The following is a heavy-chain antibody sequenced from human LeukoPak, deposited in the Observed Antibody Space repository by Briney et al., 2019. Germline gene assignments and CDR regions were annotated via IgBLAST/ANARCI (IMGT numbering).Heavy chain of an antibody. Sequence: TGESLKISCKGSGYSFTSYWIGWVRQMPGKGLEWMGIIYPGDSDTRYSPSFQGQVTISADKSISTAYLQWSSLKASDTAMYYCTRFASSKAAPGDYWGQGTMVTVSS. CDR2: IYPGDSDT. V-gene: IGHV5-51*01. D-gene: IGHD6-13*01. CDR1: GYSFTSYW. J-gene: IGHJ4*02. CDR3: TRFASSKAAPGDY.